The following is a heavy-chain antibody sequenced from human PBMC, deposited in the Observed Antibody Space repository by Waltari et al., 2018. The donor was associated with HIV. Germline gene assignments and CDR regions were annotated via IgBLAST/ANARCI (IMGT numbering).Heavy chain of an antibody. CDR1: VSSNSAA. D-gene: IGHD6-13*01. CDR2: TYYRSKWYN. V-gene: IGHV6-1*01. J-gene: IGHJ3*02. CDR3: ARDHGSSSWLSDAFDI. Sequence: VSSNSAAWNWIRQSPSRGLEWLGRTYYRSKWYNDYAVSVKSRITINPDTSKNQFSLQLNSVTPEDTAVYYCARDHGSSSWLSDAFDIWGQGTMVTVSS.